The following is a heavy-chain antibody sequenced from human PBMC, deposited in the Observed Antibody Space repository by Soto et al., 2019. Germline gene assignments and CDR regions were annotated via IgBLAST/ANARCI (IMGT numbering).Heavy chain of an antibody. Sequence: QVQLVQSGAEVKKPGSSVKVSCKASGGTFSSYTISWVRQAPGQGLGWMGRIIPILGIANYAQKFQGRVTITADKSTSTAYMELSSLRSEDTAVYYGARGLWLGGMDVWGQGTTVTVSS. D-gene: IGHD3-10*01. J-gene: IGHJ6*02. CDR2: IIPILGIA. V-gene: IGHV1-69*02. CDR1: GGTFSSYT. CDR3: ARGLWLGGMDV.